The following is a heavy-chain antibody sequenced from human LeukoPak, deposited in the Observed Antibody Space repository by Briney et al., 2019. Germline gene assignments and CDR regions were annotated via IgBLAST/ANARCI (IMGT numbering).Heavy chain of an antibody. V-gene: IGHV1-46*01. CDR3: ARDLVRRYGDREIVEYYYYYMDV. J-gene: IGHJ6*03. CDR2: INPSGGST. D-gene: IGHD4-17*01. CDR1: GYTFTGYY. Sequence: GASVKVSCKASGYTFTGYYMHWVRQAPGQGLEWMGIINPSGGSTSYAQKFQGRVTMTRDMSTSTVYMELSSLRSEDTAVYYCARDLVRRYGDREIVEYYYYYMDVWGKGTTVTVSS.